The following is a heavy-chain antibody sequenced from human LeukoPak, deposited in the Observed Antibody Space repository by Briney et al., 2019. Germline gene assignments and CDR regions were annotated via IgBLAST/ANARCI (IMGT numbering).Heavy chain of an antibody. D-gene: IGHD3-10*01. CDR3: ARDLGGSGSYYNYFDY. CDR2: IIPIFGTA. Sequence: SVKVSCKASGGTFSSYAISWVRQAPGQGLEWMGGIIPIFGTANYAQKFHGRVTITADESTSTAYMELSSLRSEDTAVYYCARDLGGSGSYYNYFDYWGQGTLVTVSP. CDR1: GGTFSSYA. V-gene: IGHV1-69*13. J-gene: IGHJ4*02.